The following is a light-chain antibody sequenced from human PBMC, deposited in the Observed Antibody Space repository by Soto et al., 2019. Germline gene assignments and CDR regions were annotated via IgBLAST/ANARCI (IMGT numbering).Light chain of an antibody. CDR2: DVS. Sequence: QSALTQPASVSGSPGQSITISCTGTSSDVGAYNYVSWYQQYPGKAPKVIIYDVSNRPSGVSNRFSGSKSGNTASLTISGLQAEDEADYYCCSYTTSSTVVFGGCTQLTVL. J-gene: IGLJ7*01. CDR1: SSDVGAYNY. V-gene: IGLV2-14*01. CDR3: CSYTTSSTVV.